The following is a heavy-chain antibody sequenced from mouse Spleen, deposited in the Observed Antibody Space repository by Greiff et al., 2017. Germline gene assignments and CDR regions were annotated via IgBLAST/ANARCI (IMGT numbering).Heavy chain of an antibody. CDR2: INPSTGGT. CDR1: GYSFTGYY. V-gene: IGHV1-42*01. J-gene: IGHJ3*01. CDR3: ARRAYYYGSSYERFDY. Sequence: VQLQQSGPELVKPGASVKISCKASGYSFTGYYMNWVKQSPEKSLEWIGEINPSTGGTTYNQKFKAKATLTVDKSSSTAYMQLKSLTSEDSAVYYCARRAYYYGSSYERFDYWGQGTLVTVSA. D-gene: IGHD1-1*01.